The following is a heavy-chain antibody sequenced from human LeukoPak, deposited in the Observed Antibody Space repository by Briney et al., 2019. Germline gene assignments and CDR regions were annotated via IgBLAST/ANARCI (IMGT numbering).Heavy chain of an antibody. Sequence: SETLSLTCTVSGGSISSYYWSWIRQPPGKGLEWIGYIYYSGSTNYNPSLKSRVTISVDTSKNQFSLKLSSVTAADTAVYYCAREDYYYYMDVWGKGTTVTVSS. J-gene: IGHJ6*03. CDR3: AREDYYYYMDV. V-gene: IGHV4-59*01. CDR1: GGSISSYY. CDR2: IYYSGST.